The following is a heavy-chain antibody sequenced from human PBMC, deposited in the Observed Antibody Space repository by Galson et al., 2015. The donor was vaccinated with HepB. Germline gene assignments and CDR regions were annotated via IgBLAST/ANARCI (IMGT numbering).Heavy chain of an antibody. CDR3: VRGIYTDGSPFDY. CDR2: ISGSGGST. D-gene: IGHD2-2*02. CDR1: GFTFSSYA. Sequence: SLRLSCAASGFTFSSYAMSWVRQAPGKGLEWVSAISGSGGSTYYADSVKGRFTISRDNSKNTLYLQMNSLRAEDTAVYFCVRGIYTDGSPFDYWGQGTLVTVSS. V-gene: IGHV3-23*01. J-gene: IGHJ4*02.